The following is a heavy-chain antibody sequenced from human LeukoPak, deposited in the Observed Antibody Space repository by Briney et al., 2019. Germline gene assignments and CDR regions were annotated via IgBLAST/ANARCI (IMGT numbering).Heavy chain of an antibody. Sequence: PSETLSLTCTVSGGSISSGGYYWSWIRQHPGKGLEWIGYIYYSGSTYYNPSLKGRVTISVDTSKNQFSLKLSSVTAADTAVYYCARTIHYYGSGSPRRFFDYWGQGTLVTVSS. CDR3: ARTIHYYGSGSPRRFFDY. V-gene: IGHV4-31*03. CDR1: GGSISSGGYY. J-gene: IGHJ4*02. D-gene: IGHD3-10*01. CDR2: IYYSGST.